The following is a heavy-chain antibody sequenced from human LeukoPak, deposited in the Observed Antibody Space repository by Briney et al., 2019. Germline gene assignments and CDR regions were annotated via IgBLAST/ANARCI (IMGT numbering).Heavy chain of an antibody. CDR3: ARDQYDSVWGSYRPYFDF. CDR2: ISIYNGNT. Sequence: ASVKASCKASGYTFRSYGVSWIRQAPGQGLEWMGSISIYNGNTKYAENFQGRVTMTTDTSTSTAYMELSLRSDDTAMYYCARDQYDSVWGSYRPYFDFWGQGTLVTVSS. CDR1: GYTFRSYG. V-gene: IGHV1-18*01. D-gene: IGHD3-16*02. J-gene: IGHJ4*02.